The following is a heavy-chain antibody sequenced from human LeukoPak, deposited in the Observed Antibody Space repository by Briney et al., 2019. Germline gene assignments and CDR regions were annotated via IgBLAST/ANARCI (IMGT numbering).Heavy chain of an antibody. CDR3: ARAYKAYYYMDV. V-gene: IGHV4-39*07. D-gene: IGHD1-14*01. CDR2: IYYSGST. Sequence: SETLSLTCTVSGGSISSSSYYWGWIRQPPGKGLEWIGSIYYSGSTYFNPSLKSRVTISVDTSKNQFSLKLSSVTAADTAVYYCARAYKAYYYMDVWGKGTTVTVSS. CDR1: GGSISSSSYY. J-gene: IGHJ6*03.